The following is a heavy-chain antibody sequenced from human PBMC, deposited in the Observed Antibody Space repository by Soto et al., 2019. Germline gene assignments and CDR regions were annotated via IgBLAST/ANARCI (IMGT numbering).Heavy chain of an antibody. CDR3: AKEIQLERRNSFDY. V-gene: IGHV3-9*01. J-gene: IGHJ4*02. CDR1: GFTFDDYA. CDR2: ISWNSGTK. D-gene: IGHD1-1*01. Sequence: EVQLVESGGGLVQPGRSLRLSCAASGFTFDDYAMHWVRHAPGKGLEWVSGISWNSGTKAYADSVKGRFTISRDNAKNSLYLQMNSLSAEDTALYYCAKEIQLERRNSFDYWGLGTLVTVSS.